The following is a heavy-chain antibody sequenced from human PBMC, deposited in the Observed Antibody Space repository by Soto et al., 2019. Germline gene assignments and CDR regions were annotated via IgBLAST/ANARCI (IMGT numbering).Heavy chain of an antibody. CDR1: GGSISNSDYY. CDR2: IYYSGTN. J-gene: IGHJ4*02. Sequence: QLQLQESGPGLVKPSETLSLTCTVSGGSISNSDYYWGWIRQSPGKGLECIGSIYYSGTNFYDPSLRSRLSMSVDTSKNQFSLRLNSVTAADTAVYYCARQARGTTWSDFDYWSQGTLVTVSS. D-gene: IGHD1-7*01. CDR3: ARQARGTTWSDFDY. V-gene: IGHV4-39*01.